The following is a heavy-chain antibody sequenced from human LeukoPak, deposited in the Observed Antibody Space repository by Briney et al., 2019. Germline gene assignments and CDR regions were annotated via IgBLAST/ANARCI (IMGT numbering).Heavy chain of an antibody. CDR1: GLTVSSNY. Sequence: PGGSLRLSCAASGLTVSSNYMTWVRQAPGKGLEWVSHISGDGNTNHADSVKGRFTISRDSSKNTLYLQMNSLRAEDTAVYYCAREDDDGDYFTWGQGTLVTVSS. V-gene: IGHV3-66*01. J-gene: IGHJ5*02. CDR3: AREDDDGDYFT. CDR2: ISGDGNT. D-gene: IGHD4-17*01.